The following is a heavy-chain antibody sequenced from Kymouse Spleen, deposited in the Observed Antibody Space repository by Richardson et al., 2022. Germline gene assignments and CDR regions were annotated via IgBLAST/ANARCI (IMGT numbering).Heavy chain of an antibody. J-gene: IGHJ6*02. D-gene: IGHD2-21*02. CDR2: IWYDGSNK. Sequence: QVQLVESGGGVVQPGRSLRLSCAASGFTFSSYGMHWVRQAPGKGLEWVAVIWYDGSNKYYADSVKGRFTISRDNSKNTLYLQMNSLRAEDTAVYYCARGGGVTATPYYYYYGMDVWGQGTTVTVSS. V-gene: IGHV3-33*01. CDR3: ARGGGVTATPYYYYYGMDV. CDR1: GFTFSSYG.